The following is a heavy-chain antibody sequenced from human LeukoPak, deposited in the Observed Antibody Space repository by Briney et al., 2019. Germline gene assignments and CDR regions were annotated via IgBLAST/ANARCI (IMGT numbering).Heavy chain of an antibody. Sequence: APVKVSCKASGYTFTGYYMHWVRQAPGQGLEWMGWINPNSGGTNYAQKFQGRVTMTRDTSISTAYMELSRLRSDDTAVYYCARGRIQLWLSSSYWGQGTLVTVSS. V-gene: IGHV1-2*02. D-gene: IGHD5-18*01. CDR3: ARGRIQLWLSSSY. J-gene: IGHJ4*02. CDR1: GYTFTGYY. CDR2: INPNSGGT.